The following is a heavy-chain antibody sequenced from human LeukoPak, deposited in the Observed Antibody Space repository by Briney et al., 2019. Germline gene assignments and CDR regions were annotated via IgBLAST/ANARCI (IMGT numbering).Heavy chain of an antibody. CDR3: ARDLPDYYGSGSYSDY. CDR2: ISSSSSYI. D-gene: IGHD3-10*01. V-gene: IGHV3-21*01. CDR1: GFTFSSYS. Sequence: GGSLRLSCAASGFTFSSYSMNWVRQAPGKGLEWVSSISSSSSYIYYADSVKGRFTIPRDNAKNSLYLQMNSLRAEDTAVYYCARDLPDYYGSGSYSDYWGQGTLVTVSS. J-gene: IGHJ4*02.